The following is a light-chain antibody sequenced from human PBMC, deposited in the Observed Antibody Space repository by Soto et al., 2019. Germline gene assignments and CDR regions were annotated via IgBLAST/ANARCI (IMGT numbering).Light chain of an antibody. CDR2: GAS. CDR3: QQYGTSPWT. V-gene: IGKV3-20*01. Sequence: EIVLTQSPGTLSLSPGERATLSCRASQSVSSSYLAWYQQKPGQAPRLLIYGASSRATGIPDRFSGSGSGTDFTLTINRLEPEDSAVYYCQQYGTSPWTFGQGTKVAIK. J-gene: IGKJ1*01. CDR1: QSVSSSY.